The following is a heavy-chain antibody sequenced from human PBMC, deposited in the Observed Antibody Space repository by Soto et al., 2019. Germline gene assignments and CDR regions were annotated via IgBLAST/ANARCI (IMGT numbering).Heavy chain of an antibody. D-gene: IGHD5-18*01. V-gene: IGHV1-69*01. J-gene: IGHJ4*02. CDR3: ARDRPRRYSYGYFDY. Sequence: QVQLVQSGAEVKKPVSSVKVSCKASGGTFSSYAISWVRQAPGQGLEWMGGIIPILGTANYAQKFQGRVTITADESTSTAYMELSSLRSEDTAVYYCARDRPRRYSYGYFDYWGQGTLVTVSS. CDR1: GGTFSSYA. CDR2: IIPILGTA.